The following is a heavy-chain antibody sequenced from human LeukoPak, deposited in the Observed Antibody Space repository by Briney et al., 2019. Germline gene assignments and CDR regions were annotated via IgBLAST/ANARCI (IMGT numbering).Heavy chain of an antibody. J-gene: IGHJ5*02. V-gene: IGHV3-30-3*01. CDR1: GFTFSSYA. Sequence: QPGRSLRLSCAASGFTFSSYAMHWVRQAPGKGLEWVAVISYDGSNKYYADSVKGRFTISRDNSKNTLYLQMNSLRAEDTAVYYCARAMDPRGWFDPWGQGTLVTVSS. CDR3: ARAMDPRGWFDP. D-gene: IGHD3-10*01. CDR2: ISYDGSNK.